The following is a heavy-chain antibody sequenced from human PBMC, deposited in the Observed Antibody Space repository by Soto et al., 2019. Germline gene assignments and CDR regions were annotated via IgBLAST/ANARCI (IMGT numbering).Heavy chain of an antibody. CDR2: IYYSGST. D-gene: IGHD6-19*01. J-gene: IGHJ6*02. CDR3: ARDRGIAVAGRGVTYYYYYGMDV. Sequence: SETLSLTCTVSGGSLSSYYWSWIRQPPGKGLEWIGYIYYSGSTNYNPSLKSRVTISVDTSKNQFSLKLSSVTAADTAVYYCARDRGIAVAGRGVTYYYYYGMDVWGQGTTVTVSS. V-gene: IGHV4-59*01. CDR1: GGSLSSYY.